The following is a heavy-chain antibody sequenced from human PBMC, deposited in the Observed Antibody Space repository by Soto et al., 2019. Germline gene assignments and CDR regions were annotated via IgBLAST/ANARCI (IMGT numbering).Heavy chain of an antibody. CDR2: IYYSGST. D-gene: IGHD5-18*01. CDR1: GGSISSYY. J-gene: IGHJ6*02. V-gene: IGHV4-59*01. CDR3: ARAFGYIYSLLYGMDV. Sequence: SETLSLTCAVSGGSISSYYWSWIRQPPWNVLEWIGYIYYSGSTNYTPSLKSRVTISVDTSKDQFSLKLRSVTAADTAVYYCARAFGYIYSLLYGMDVWGQGTTVTVS.